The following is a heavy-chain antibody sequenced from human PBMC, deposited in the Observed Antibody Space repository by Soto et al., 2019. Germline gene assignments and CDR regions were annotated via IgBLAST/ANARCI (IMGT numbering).Heavy chain of an antibody. J-gene: IGHJ3*02. CDR2: FDPEDGET. V-gene: IGHV1-24*01. CDR1: GYTLTELS. Sequence: VASVKVSCKVSGYTLTELSMHWVRQAPGKGLEWMGGFDPEDGETIYAQKFQGRVTMTEDTSTDTAYMELSSLRSEDTAVYYCETAAGHSTPFDIWGQGTMVTVSS. CDR3: ETAAGHSTPFDI. D-gene: IGHD4-4*01.